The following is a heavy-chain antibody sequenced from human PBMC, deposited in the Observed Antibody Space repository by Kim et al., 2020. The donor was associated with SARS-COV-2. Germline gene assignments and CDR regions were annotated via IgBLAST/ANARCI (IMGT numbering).Heavy chain of an antibody. CDR1: GYTLTELS. CDR2: FDPEDGET. J-gene: IGHJ5*02. D-gene: IGHD3-3*01. CDR3: ATSITIFGGFDP. Sequence: ASVKVSCKVSGYTLTELSMHWVRQAPGKGLEWMGGFDPEDGETIYAQKFQGRVTMTEDTSTDTAYMELSSLRSEDTAVYYCATSITIFGGFDPWGQGTPGHRLL. V-gene: IGHV1-24*01.